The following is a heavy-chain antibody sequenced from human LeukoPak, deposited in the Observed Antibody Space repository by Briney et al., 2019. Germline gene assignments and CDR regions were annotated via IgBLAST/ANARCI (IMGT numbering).Heavy chain of an antibody. J-gene: IGHJ6*02. D-gene: IGHD3-3*01. CDR1: GFTFSSYA. CDR2: ISYDGSNK. Sequence: GGSLRLSCAASGFTFSSYAMHWVRQAPGKGLEWVAVISYDGSNKYYADSVKGRFTISRDNSKNTLYLQMHSLRAEDTAVYYCARDGYDFWSGYYTYYYYGMDVWGQGTTVTVSS. V-gene: IGHV3-30-3*01. CDR3: ARDGYDFWSGYYTYYYYGMDV.